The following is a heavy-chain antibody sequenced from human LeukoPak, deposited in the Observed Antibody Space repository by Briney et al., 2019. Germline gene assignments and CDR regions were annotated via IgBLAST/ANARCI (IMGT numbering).Heavy chain of an antibody. CDR2: IYHSGST. J-gene: IGHJ3*02. V-gene: IGHV4-38-2*02. CDR3: ARQTLAYCGGDCYSGAFDI. D-gene: IGHD2-21*02. CDR1: GYSISSGYY. Sequence: RASETLSLTCTVSGYSISSGYYWGWIRQPPGKGLEWIGSIYHSGSTYYNPSLKSRVAISVDTSKNQFSLKLSSVTAADTAVYYCARQTLAYCGGDCYSGAFDIWGQGTMVTVSS.